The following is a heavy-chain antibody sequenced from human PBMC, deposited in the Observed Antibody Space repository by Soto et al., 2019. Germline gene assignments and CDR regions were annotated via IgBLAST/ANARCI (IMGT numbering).Heavy chain of an antibody. CDR3: ARDESSIAVAGKGGFDY. Sequence: EVQLVESGGGLVQPGGSLRLSCAASGFTFSSYWMSWVRQAPGKGLEWVANIKQDGSEKYYVDSVKGRFTISRDNAKNSLYLQMNSLRAEDTAVYYCARDESSIAVAGKGGFDYWGQGTLVTVSS. V-gene: IGHV3-7*04. CDR1: GFTFSSYW. CDR2: IKQDGSEK. J-gene: IGHJ4*02. D-gene: IGHD6-19*01.